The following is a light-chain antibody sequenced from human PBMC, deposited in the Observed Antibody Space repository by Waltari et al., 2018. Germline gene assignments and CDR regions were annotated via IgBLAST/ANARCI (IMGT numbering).Light chain of an antibody. CDR3: QQYGSSVMYT. Sequence: EVVLTQSPGTLSLSPGERATLSCRASQRLIKRYVAWYHQKPGQAPPLLIYGASNRAAGIPDRFSGSGSETDFTLTISRLEPEDFGVYYCQQYGSSVMYTFGQGTRLEIK. CDR2: GAS. CDR1: QRLIKRY. V-gene: IGKV3-20*01. J-gene: IGKJ2*01.